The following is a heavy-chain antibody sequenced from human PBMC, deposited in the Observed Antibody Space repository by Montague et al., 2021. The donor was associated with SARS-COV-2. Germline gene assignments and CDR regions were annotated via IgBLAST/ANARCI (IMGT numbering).Heavy chain of an antibody. CDR2: INPKDGNT. V-gene: IGHV1-46*01. J-gene: IGHJ5*02. CDR3: ARGYCRGDSFCKFDL. Sequence: SVKVSCKASGYRLSSYSIYWVRQAPGQGLEWMGIINPKDGNTNYAQKFQGRVTMTRDTSTSTVYMELSSLRSEDTAVYYCARGYCRGDSFCKFDLWGQGTLVTVSS. CDR1: GYRLSSYS. D-gene: IGHD2-15*01.